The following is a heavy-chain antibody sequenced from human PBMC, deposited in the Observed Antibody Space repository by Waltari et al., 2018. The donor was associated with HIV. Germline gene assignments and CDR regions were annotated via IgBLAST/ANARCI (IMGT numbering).Heavy chain of an antibody. CDR1: GFTFSTYG. CDR2: ISGSGGST. J-gene: IGHJ6*02. Sequence: EVQVLESGGALVQPGGSLRLSCAASGFTFSTYGMSWVRQAPGKGLECVSTISGSGGSTYYADSVKGRFTVSRDNSKNTLYLQMNSLRAEDTAVYFCVKEYQYSHSWYSYYGMDVWGQGTTVTVSS. D-gene: IGHD6-13*01. V-gene: IGHV3-23*01. CDR3: VKEYQYSHSWYSYYGMDV.